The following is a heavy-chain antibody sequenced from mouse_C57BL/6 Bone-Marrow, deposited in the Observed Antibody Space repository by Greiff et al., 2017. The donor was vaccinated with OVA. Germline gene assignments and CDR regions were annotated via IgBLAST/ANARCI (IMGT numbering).Heavy chain of an antibody. V-gene: IGHV1-54*01. D-gene: IGHD2-4*01. Sequence: VQLQQSGAELVRPGTSVKVSCKASGYAFTNYLIEWVKQRPGQGLEWIGVINPGSGGTNYNEKFKGKATLTADKSSSTAYMQLSSLTSEDSAVYFCSRYDDDSGCFDYWGQGTTLTVSS. CDR1: GYAFTNYL. J-gene: IGHJ2*01. CDR2: INPGSGGT. CDR3: SRYDDDSGCFDY.